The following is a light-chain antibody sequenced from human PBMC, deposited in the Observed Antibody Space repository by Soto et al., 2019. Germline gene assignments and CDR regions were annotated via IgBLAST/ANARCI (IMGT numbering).Light chain of an antibody. CDR3: QSSDSSLSRV. J-gene: IGLJ1*01. CDR1: SSNIGAGYD. CDR2: GNN. Sequence: QLVLTQPPSVSGAPGQRVTISCTGSSSNIGAGYDIHWYQQPPGTAPKLLIYGNNNRPSGVPDRFSGSKSGTSASLAITGLQAEDEADYYCQSSDSSLSRVFGTGTKLTVL. V-gene: IGLV1-40*01.